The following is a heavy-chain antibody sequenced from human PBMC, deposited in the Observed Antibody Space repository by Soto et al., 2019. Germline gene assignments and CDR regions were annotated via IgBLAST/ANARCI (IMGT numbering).Heavy chain of an antibody. J-gene: IGHJ6*02. CDR1: GCSSSSGNW. Sequence: PSETLSLTCAVSGCSSSSGNWWSWVRQPPGKGLEWIGEIYHSGSTNYNPSLKSRVTISVDKSKNQFSLKLSSVTAADTAVYYCAREGLWFGELFDYYYGMDVWGQGTTVTVSS. CDR2: IYHSGST. CDR3: AREGLWFGELFDYYYGMDV. V-gene: IGHV4-4*02. D-gene: IGHD3-10*01.